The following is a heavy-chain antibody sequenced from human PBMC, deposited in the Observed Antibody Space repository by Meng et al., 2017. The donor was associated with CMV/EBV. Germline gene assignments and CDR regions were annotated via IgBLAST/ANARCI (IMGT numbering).Heavy chain of an antibody. Sequence: QVQLVQSGARVTKPRASVKVSCKASGYNFTSYGISWVRQAPGQGLEWMGWISAYNGNTNYAQKLQGRVTMTTDTSTSTAYMELRSLRSDDTAVYYCAAYPQTMVRGVALWGAFDYWGQGTLVTVSS. V-gene: IGHV1-18*01. J-gene: IGHJ4*02. CDR3: AAYPQTMVRGVALWGAFDY. CDR1: GYNFTSYG. CDR2: ISAYNGNT. D-gene: IGHD3-10*01.